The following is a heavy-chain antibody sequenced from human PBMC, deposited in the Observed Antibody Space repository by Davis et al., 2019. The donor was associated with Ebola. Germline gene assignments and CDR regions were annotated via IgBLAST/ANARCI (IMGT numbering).Heavy chain of an antibody. CDR3: ARGNYDRSGYYSNWFDP. Sequence: AASVKVSCKASGYTFTSYDINWVRQATGQGLEWMGWMNPNSGNTGYAQKFQGRVTMTRNTSISTAYMELSSLRSEDTAVYYCARGNYDRSGYYSNWFDPWGQGTLVTVSS. CDR1: GYTFTSYD. D-gene: IGHD3-22*01. CDR2: MNPNSGNT. J-gene: IGHJ5*02. V-gene: IGHV1-8*01.